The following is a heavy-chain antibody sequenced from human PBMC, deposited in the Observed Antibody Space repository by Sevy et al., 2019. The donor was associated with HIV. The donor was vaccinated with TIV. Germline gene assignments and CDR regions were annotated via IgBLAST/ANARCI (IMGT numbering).Heavy chain of an antibody. V-gene: IGHV6-1*01. CDR2: TYYRSKWYN. Sequence: SQTLSPTCAISGDSVSSNSAAWNWIRQSPSRGLEWLGRTYYRSKWYNDYAVSVKSRITINPDTSKNQVSLQLNSVTPEDTAIYYCARDGLTYGGMDVWGQGTTVTVSS. CDR3: ARDGLTYGGMDV. J-gene: IGHJ6*02. D-gene: IGHD1-20*01. CDR1: GDSVSSNSAA.